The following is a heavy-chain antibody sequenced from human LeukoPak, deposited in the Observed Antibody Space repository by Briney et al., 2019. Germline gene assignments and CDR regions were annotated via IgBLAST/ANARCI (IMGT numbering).Heavy chain of an antibody. V-gene: IGHV1-69*04. CDR3: ARAPDSAYGGGGCYPLPYYYYYGMDV. CDR2: IIPILGIG. Sequence: AVTLSFTSSGCTFSSYAISWVRQAPGQGLEWMGRIIPILGIGNYDQKYEGRVKLTADKSTSTAYMVLSSLRSEDTAVYYYARAPDSAYGGGGCYPLPYYYYYGMDVWGQGTTVTVSS. J-gene: IGHJ6*02. CDR1: GCTFSSYA. D-gene: IGHD2-21*02.